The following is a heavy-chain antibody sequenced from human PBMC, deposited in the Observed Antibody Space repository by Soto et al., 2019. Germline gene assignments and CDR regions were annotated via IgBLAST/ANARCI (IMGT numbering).Heavy chain of an antibody. CDR3: ARPPGSGTYYGSAFDR. D-gene: IGHD1-26*01. Sequence: EVQLVQSGAEVKKPGESLKISCKGSGYSFTNYWIAWVRQMPGKGLEWMGSIYPGDSTTRYSPSFEGQVTISGDKAISTAYLQWSSLRASDTAMYYGARPPGSGTYYGSAFDRWGPGTMVTVSS. J-gene: IGHJ3*01. V-gene: IGHV5-51*01. CDR2: IYPGDSTT. CDR1: GYSFTNYW.